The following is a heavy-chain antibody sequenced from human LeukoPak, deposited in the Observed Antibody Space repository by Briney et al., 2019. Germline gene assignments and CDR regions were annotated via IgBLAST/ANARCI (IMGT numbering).Heavy chain of an antibody. J-gene: IGHJ4*02. Sequence: PGGSLRLSCAVSGLTFNNYAMSWVRQAPGKGLEWVSGISGRGASKYYADSVKGRFTISRDNSKNTLYLQMNSLRAEDTAVYYCAKEDSGYDWVFDYWGQGTLVTVSS. V-gene: IGHV3-23*01. CDR1: GLTFNNYA. CDR3: AKEDSGYDWVFDY. D-gene: IGHD5-12*01. CDR2: ISGRGASK.